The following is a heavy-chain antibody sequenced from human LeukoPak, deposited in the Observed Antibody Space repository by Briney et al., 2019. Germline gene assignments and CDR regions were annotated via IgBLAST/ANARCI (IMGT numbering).Heavy chain of an antibody. CDR1: GFSFSSYA. V-gene: IGHV3-30*04. CDR3: ARVNRGDIYGSGSYYRPIGYFQH. J-gene: IGHJ1*01. D-gene: IGHD3-10*01. Sequence: GGSLRLSCAASGFSFSSYAMHWVRQAPGKGLEWGAVISYDGSNKYYADSVKGRFTISRDNSKNTLYLQMNSLRAEDTAVYYCARVNRGDIYGSGSYYRPIGYFQHWGQGTLVTVSS. CDR2: ISYDGSNK.